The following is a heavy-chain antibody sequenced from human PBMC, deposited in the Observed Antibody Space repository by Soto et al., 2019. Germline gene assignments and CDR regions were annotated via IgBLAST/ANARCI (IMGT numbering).Heavy chain of an antibody. J-gene: IGHJ4*02. CDR3: AVAVAGPTAIGY. D-gene: IGHD6-19*01. CDR1: GFTFSSYW. V-gene: IGHV3-74*01. CDR2: INSDGSST. Sequence: HPGGSQRLSCAASGFTFSSYWMHWVRQAPGKGLVWVSRINSDGSSTSYADSVKGRFTISRDNAKNTLYLQMNSLRAEDTAVYYCAVAVAGPTAIGYWGQGTLVTVSS.